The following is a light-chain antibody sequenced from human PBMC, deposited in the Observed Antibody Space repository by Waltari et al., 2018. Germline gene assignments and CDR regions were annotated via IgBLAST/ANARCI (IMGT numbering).Light chain of an antibody. CDR1: QSVSSR. J-gene: IGKJ4*01. CDR2: DAS. V-gene: IGKV3D-15*01. CDR3: QQETNWSLT. Sequence: EIVMTQSPATLSLSPGQRATLSCRASQSVSSRLAWYQQKPGQPPRLLIYDASSRATGIPDRFSGSGSGTEFTLTISSLEPEDVAVYFCQQETNWSLTFGGGTKVEIK.